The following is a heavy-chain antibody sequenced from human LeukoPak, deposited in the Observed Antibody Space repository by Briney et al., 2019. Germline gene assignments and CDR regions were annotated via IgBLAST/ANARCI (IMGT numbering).Heavy chain of an antibody. CDR1: GFIFDDYG. D-gene: IGHD6-25*01. CDR2: INWNGGST. J-gene: IGHJ6*03. V-gene: IGHV3-20*04. Sequence: GGSLRLSCVASGFIFDDYGMNWVRQAPGQGLEWVYGINWNGGSTGHAYSVKGRFTISRDNAKKSLYLQMNSLRAEDTALYYCARANSTGYFYNMDVWGKGTTVTVSS. CDR3: ARANSTGYFYNMDV.